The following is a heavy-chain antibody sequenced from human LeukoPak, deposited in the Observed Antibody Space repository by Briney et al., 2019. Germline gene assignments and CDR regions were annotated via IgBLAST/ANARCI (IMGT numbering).Heavy chain of an antibody. V-gene: IGHV1-2*02. D-gene: IGHD2-21*01. CDR2: INPNSGGT. CDR1: GYTYTDYY. Sequence: ASVKVSCKTSGYTYTDYYLHWVRQAPGQGLEWMGWINPNSGGTSSAQKFQGRVTMTRDTSITTVYMEVSWLTSDDTAIYYCARADRLHGGPYLIGPWGQGTLVTVSS. CDR3: ARADRLHGGPYLIGP. J-gene: IGHJ5*02.